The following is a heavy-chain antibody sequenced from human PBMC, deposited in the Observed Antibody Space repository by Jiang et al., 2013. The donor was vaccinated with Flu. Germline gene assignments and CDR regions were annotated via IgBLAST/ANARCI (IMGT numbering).Heavy chain of an antibody. CDR1: GGSISSYY. D-gene: IGHD2-21*01. CDR3: ARDVDRAKFDY. V-gene: IGHV4-59*01. J-gene: IGHJ4*02. CDR2: IYYSGST. Sequence: GPGLVKPSETLSLTCTVSGGSISSYYWSWIRQPPGKGLEWIGYIYYSGSTNYNPSLKSRVTISVDTSKNQFSLKLSSVTAADTAAYYCARDVDRAKFDYVGPGNPGHRLL.